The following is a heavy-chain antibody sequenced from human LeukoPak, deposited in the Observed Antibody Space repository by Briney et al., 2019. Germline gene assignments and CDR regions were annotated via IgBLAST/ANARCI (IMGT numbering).Heavy chain of an antibody. V-gene: IGHV3-7*05. Sequence: GGSLRLSCAASGFTFSSYRMSWVRQAPGKGLEWVANIKQDGSEKNYVDSVKGRFTISRDNAKNSLYLLMSSLGAEDTAVYYCARDCTNGVCSTYNAFDIWGQGTMVTVSS. CDR3: ARDCTNGVCSTYNAFDI. J-gene: IGHJ3*02. D-gene: IGHD2-8*01. CDR2: IKQDGSEK. CDR1: GFTFSSYR.